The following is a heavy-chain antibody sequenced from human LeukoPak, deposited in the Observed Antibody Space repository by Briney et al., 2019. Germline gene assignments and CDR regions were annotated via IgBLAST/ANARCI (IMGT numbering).Heavy chain of an antibody. V-gene: IGHV3-48*03. Sequence: GSLRLSCAASGFTFSSYEMNWVRQAPGKGLEWVSYISSSGSTIYYADSVKGRFTISRDNAKNSLYLQMNSLKTEDTAVYYCARGDSSGWGLDYWGLGTLVTVSS. CDR1: GFTFSSYE. D-gene: IGHD6-19*01. CDR3: ARGDSSGWGLDY. CDR2: ISSSGSTI. J-gene: IGHJ4*02.